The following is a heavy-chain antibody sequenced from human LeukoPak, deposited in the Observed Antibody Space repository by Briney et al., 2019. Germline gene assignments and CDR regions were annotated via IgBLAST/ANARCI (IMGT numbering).Heavy chain of an antibody. Sequence: GGSLRLSCAASGFTFSSYWMHWVRQAPGTGLVWVSRINSDGSSTSYADSVKGRFTISRDNAKNTLYLQMNSLRAEDTAVYYCARGNYYDSSGYYYVMGGFDYWGQGTLVTVSS. CDR2: INSDGSST. CDR1: GFTFSSYW. V-gene: IGHV3-74*01. CDR3: ARGNYYDSSGYYYVMGGFDY. D-gene: IGHD3-22*01. J-gene: IGHJ4*02.